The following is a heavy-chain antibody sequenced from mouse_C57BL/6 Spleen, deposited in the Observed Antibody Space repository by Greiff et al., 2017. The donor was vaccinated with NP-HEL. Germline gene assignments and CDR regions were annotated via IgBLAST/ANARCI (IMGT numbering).Heavy chain of an antibody. Sequence: EVMLVESGGGLVKPGGSLKLSCAASGFTFSSYAMSWVRQTPEKRLEWVATISDGGSYTYYPDNVKGRFTISRDNAKNNLYLQMSHLKSEDTAMYYCARYYDYDVGSWFAYWGQGTLVTVSA. CDR1: GFTFSSYA. J-gene: IGHJ3*01. V-gene: IGHV5-4*03. CDR2: ISDGGSYT. D-gene: IGHD2-4*01. CDR3: ARYYDYDVGSWFAY.